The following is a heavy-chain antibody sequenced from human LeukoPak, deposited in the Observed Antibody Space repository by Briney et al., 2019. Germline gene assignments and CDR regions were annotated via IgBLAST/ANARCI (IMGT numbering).Heavy chain of an antibody. CDR3: ARDSETGTWWRYYAFDI. CDR2: ISRSGSTK. Sequence: PGGSLRLSCAASGFTFSDYNMRWIRQAPGKGLEWVSSISRSGSTKYYADSVKGRFTISRDNAKNSLYLQMNSLRAEDTAVYYCARDSETGTWWRYYAFDIWGQGTMVTVSS. CDR1: GFTFSDYN. J-gene: IGHJ3*02. D-gene: IGHD1/OR15-1a*01. V-gene: IGHV3-11*04.